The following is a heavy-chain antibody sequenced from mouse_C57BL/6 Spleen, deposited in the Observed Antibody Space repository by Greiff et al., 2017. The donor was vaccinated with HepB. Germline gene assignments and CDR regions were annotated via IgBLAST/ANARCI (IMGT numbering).Heavy chain of an antibody. Sequence: EVQLVESGPGLVKPSQSLSLTCSVTGYSITSGYYWNWIRQFPGNKLEWMGYISYDGSNNYNPSLKNRISITRDTSKNQFFLKLNSVTTEDTATYYCARGEFITTVVAPMDYWGQGTSVTVSS. D-gene: IGHD1-1*01. CDR1: GYSITSGYY. CDR3: ARGEFITTVVAPMDY. J-gene: IGHJ4*01. V-gene: IGHV3-6*01. CDR2: ISYDGSN.